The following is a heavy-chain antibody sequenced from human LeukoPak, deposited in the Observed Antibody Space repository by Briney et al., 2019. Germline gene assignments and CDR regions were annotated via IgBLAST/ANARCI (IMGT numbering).Heavy chain of an antibody. CDR2: HSGNS. CDR1: GASVSSNSYH. V-gene: IGHV4-61*03. J-gene: IGHJ4*02. D-gene: IGHD3-16*01. CDR3: ATYYVGAGGRGH. Sequence: SETLSLTCTVSGASVSSNSYHWSWIRQAPGKGLKWIGHSGNSDYKPSLKSRITMSTDTSNNRFSLNLVSVTAADTAVYYCATYYVGAGGRGHWGPGTLVTVSS.